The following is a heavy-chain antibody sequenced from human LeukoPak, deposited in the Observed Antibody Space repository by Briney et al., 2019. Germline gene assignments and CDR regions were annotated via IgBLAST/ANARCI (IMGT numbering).Heavy chain of an antibody. CDR2: IRSKAYGGTT. V-gene: IGHV3-49*03. CDR1: GFTFGDYA. Sequence: PGGSLRLSCTASGFTFGDYAMSWFRQAPGKGLEWVGFIRSKAYGGTTGYAASVKGRFTISRDDSKSIAYLQMNSLKTEDTAVYYCTRDLRSSSWVDAFDIWGQGTMVTVSS. CDR3: TRDLRSSSWVDAFDI. D-gene: IGHD6-13*01. J-gene: IGHJ3*02.